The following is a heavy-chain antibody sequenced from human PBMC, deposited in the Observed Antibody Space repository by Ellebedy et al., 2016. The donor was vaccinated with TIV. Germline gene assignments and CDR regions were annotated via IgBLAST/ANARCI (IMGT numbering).Heavy chain of an antibody. J-gene: IGHJ4*02. CDR2: INVEGDEQ. CDR1: GFAFKTDW. V-gene: IGHV3-7*03. Sequence: GESLKISCAASGFAFKTDWMTWLRQAPGKGLEWVANINVEGDEQFYADSVRGRFTISRDNSKNSLYLQLSSLRADDSAQYYCARGGGSSSWDWRFWGQGAPVTV. D-gene: IGHD6-13*01. CDR3: ARGGGSSSWDWRF.